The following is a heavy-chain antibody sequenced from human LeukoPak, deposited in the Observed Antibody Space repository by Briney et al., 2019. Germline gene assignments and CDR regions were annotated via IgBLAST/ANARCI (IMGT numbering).Heavy chain of an antibody. J-gene: IGHJ4*02. CDR2: IYHSGST. Sequence: SETLSLTCAVSGYSISSGYYWGWIRQPPGKGLEWIGSIYHSGSTNYNPSLKSRVTISVDTSKNQFSLKLSSVTAADTAVYYCAGRRDGYTGMVGFDYWGQGTLVTVSS. V-gene: IGHV4-38-2*01. CDR3: AGRRDGYTGMVGFDY. D-gene: IGHD5-24*01. CDR1: GYSISSGYY.